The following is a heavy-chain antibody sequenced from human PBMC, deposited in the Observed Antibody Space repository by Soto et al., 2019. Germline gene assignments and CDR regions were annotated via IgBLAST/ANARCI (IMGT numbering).Heavy chain of an antibody. V-gene: IGHV4-4*02. CDR1: GDSISSSKW. D-gene: IGHD6-6*01. CDR2: IYHSGST. J-gene: IGHJ5*02. CDR3: ARAWDSSSSINWFDP. Sequence: QVLLQESGPGLVKPSGTLSLTCGVSGDSISSSKWWNWVRQPPGKGLEWIGEIYHSGSTHYNPSLKSRVTMSVDKSKNQFSLKLSSVTAADTAVYYCARAWDSSSSINWFDPWGQGTLVTVSS.